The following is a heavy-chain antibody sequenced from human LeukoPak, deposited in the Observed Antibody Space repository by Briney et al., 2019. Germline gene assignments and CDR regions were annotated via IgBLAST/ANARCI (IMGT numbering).Heavy chain of an antibody. D-gene: IGHD6-6*01. V-gene: IGHV3-66*01. CDR1: GFTVSSNY. CDR3: ATGSSSSSYFDY. CDR2: LYSDGRT. Sequence: GGSLRPSCAASGFTVSSNYMSWVRQAPGKGLEWVSVLYSDGRTYYADSVKGRFTISRDNSKNTLYLQMNSLRAEDTAVYYCATGSSSSSYFDYWGQGTLVTVSS. J-gene: IGHJ4*02.